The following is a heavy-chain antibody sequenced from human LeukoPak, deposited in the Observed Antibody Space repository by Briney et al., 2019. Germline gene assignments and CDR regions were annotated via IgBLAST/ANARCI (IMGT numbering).Heavy chain of an antibody. J-gene: IGHJ4*02. V-gene: IGHV4-39*02. D-gene: IGHD5-24*01. CDR1: GGSISSSSYY. CDR3: AREVLQSYYFDY. CDR2: IYYSGST. Sequence: SETLSVTCTVSGGSISSSSYYWGWIRQPPGKGLEWIGSIYYSGSTYYNPSLKSRVTISVDTSKNQFSLKLSSVTAADMAVYYCAREVLQSYYFDYWGQGTLVTVSS.